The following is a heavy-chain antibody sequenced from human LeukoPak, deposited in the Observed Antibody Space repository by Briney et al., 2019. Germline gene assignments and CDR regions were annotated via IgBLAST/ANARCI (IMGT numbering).Heavy chain of an antibody. CDR3: AKDGYYGDPSPGDAFDI. V-gene: IGHV3-33*06. CDR1: GFTFSSYG. J-gene: IGHJ3*02. Sequence: GSLRLSCAASGFTFSSYGMHWVRQAPGKGLEWVAVIWYDGSNKYYADSVKGRFTISRDNSKNTLYLQMNSLRDEDTAVYYCAKDGYYGDPSPGDAFDIWGQGTMVTVSS. CDR2: IWYDGSNK. D-gene: IGHD4-17*01.